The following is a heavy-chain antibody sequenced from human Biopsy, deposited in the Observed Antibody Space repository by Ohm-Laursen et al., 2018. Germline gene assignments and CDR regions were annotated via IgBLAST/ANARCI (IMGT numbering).Heavy chain of an antibody. J-gene: IGHJ4*02. CDR3: ATDDYSGDSAY. CDR2: ISSSSESI. Sequence: LRLSCTASGFTFSNFNMNWFRQAPGEGLEWVSYISSSSESIYYADSVRGRFTVSRDNAQNSMYLQMNSLRADDTAVYYCATDDYSGDSAYWGQGTLVTVSS. CDR1: GFTFSNFN. D-gene: IGHD4-23*01. V-gene: IGHV3-48*01.